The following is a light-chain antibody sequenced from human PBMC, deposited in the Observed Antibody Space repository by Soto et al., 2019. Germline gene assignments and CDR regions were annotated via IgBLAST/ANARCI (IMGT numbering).Light chain of an antibody. J-gene: IGKJ1*01. Sequence: DIPMTESPSSLSTSVEDRVTITCRASQSISSYLNWYQQKPGKAPKLLIYAASSLQSGVPSRFSGSGSGTDFTLTISSLQPEDFATYYCQQSYSTPLTFGHGTKVEIK. CDR3: QQSYSTPLT. CDR1: QSISSY. CDR2: AAS. V-gene: IGKV1-39*01.